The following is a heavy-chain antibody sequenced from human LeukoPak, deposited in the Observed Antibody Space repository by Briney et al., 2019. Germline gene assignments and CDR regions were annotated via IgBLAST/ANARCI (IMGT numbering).Heavy chain of an antibody. CDR1: GYTLTELS. V-gene: IGHV1-24*01. CDR2: FDPEDGET. J-gene: IGHJ4*02. D-gene: IGHD3-22*01. Sequence: ASVKVSFKVSGYTLTELSMHWVRQAPGKGLEWMGGFDPEDGETIYAQKFQGRVTMTEDTSTDTAYMELSSLRSEDTAVYYCATYYYDSSGYRNWGQGTLVTVSS. CDR3: ATYYYDSSGYRN.